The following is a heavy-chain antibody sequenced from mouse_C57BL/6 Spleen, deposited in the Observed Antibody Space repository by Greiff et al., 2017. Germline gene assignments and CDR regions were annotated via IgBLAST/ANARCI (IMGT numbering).Heavy chain of an antibody. J-gene: IGHJ1*03. CDR1: GYSITSDY. Sequence: EVKLMESGPGLAKPSQTLSLTCSVSGYSITSDYWNWIRKFPGNKLEYMGYISYSGSTYYNPSLKSRISITRDTSKKQYYLQLNSVTTEDTATYYCASALYYGNSYWYFDVWGTGTTVTVSS. CDR3: ASALYYGNSYWYFDV. D-gene: IGHD1-1*01. CDR2: ISYSGST. V-gene: IGHV3-8*01.